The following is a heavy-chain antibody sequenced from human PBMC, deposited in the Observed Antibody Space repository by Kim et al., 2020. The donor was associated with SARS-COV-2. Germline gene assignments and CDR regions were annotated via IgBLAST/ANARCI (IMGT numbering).Heavy chain of an antibody. J-gene: IGHJ4*02. Sequence: DRFTISRDDAKNSLYLQMNSLRAEDTAVYYCARDPGAPYYYDSSAQGHDYWGQGTLVTVSS. V-gene: IGHV3-11*06. D-gene: IGHD3-22*01. CDR3: ARDPGAPYYYDSSAQGHDY.